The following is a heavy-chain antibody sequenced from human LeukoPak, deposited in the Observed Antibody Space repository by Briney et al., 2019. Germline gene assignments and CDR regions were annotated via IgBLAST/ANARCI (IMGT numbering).Heavy chain of an antibody. CDR3: ARRPRGVVVASTHWYFDL. CDR2: IYYTGSI. V-gene: IGHV4-59*08. J-gene: IGHJ2*01. CDR1: GGSITNYY. D-gene: IGHD2-15*01. Sequence: SETLSLTCTVSGGSITNYYWSWIRQPPGKGLEWIGYIYYTGSINYNPSLKSRVTISIDTSKNQFSLKLSSVTAADTAVYYCARRPRGVVVASTHWYFDLWGRGTLVTVSS.